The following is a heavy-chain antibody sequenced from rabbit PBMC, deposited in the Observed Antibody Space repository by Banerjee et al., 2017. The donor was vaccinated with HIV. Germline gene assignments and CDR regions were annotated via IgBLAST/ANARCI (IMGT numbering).Heavy chain of an antibody. D-gene: IGHD1-1*01. V-gene: IGHV1S47*01. J-gene: IGHJ4*01. Sequence: QEQLKETGGGLVQPGGSLALSCKASGFDFSTYGVSWVRQAPGKGLEWIGYIDPVSGRTYYASWVNGRFTISSHNAQNTLYLQLSSLTVADTATYFCVRDVLWEYASSSGYYNLWGPGTLVTVS. CDR1: GFDFSTYG. CDR3: VRDVLWEYASSSGYYNL. CDR2: IDPVSGRT.